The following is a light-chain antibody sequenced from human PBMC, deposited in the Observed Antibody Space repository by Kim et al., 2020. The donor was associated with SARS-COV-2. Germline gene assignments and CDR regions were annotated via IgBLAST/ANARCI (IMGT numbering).Light chain of an antibody. CDR3: LQHNTYPIT. Sequence: GDRGPITCRASQDIRNDLGWYQQNPGRAPERLIYGASSLQSGVPSRFSGSGSGTEFTLTISSLQPEDFATYFCLQHNTYPITFGQGTRLEIK. CDR2: GAS. CDR1: QDIRND. J-gene: IGKJ5*01. V-gene: IGKV1-17*01.